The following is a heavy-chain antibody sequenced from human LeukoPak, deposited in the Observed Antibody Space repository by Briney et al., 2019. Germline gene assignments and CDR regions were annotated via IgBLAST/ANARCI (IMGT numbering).Heavy chain of an antibody. J-gene: IGHJ5*02. CDR1: GGTFSSYA. D-gene: IGHD2-2*01. V-gene: IGHV1-69*05. Sequence: ASVKVSCKASGGTFSSYAISWVRQAPGQGLEWMGGIIPIFGTANYAQKFQGRVTITTDESTSTAYMELSSLRSEDTAVYYCARGDLGYCSSTSCYPPNWFDPWGQGTLVTVSS. CDR2: IIPIFGTA. CDR3: ARGDLGYCSSTSCYPPNWFDP.